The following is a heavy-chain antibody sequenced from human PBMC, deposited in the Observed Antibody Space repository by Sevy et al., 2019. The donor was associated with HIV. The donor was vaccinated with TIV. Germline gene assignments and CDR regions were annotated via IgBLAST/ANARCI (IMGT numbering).Heavy chain of an antibody. V-gene: IGHV3-7*04. CDR3: ARGNNGSFDY. D-gene: IGHD2-8*01. J-gene: IGHJ4*02. Sequence: GGSLRLSCAASGFSFSNYWMHWVRQAPGKGLEWVANIKQDESEKYYVASVKGRFTISRDNVKNSLYLQMNSLRPEDTAVYYCARGNNGSFDYWGQGTLVTVSS. CDR1: GFSFSNYW. CDR2: IKQDESEK.